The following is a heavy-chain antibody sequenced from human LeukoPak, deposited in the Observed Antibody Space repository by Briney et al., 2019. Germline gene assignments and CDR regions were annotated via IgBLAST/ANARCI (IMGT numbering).Heavy chain of an antibody. D-gene: IGHD2-2*01. CDR3: ATDTEPGGIVVVPAAL. V-gene: IGHV1-24*01. CDR2: FDPESGET. CDR1: GYTLNELP. J-gene: IGHJ4*02. Sequence: ASVKVSCKVSGYTLNELPMHWVRQALGKGLEWMGGFDPESGETIYPQKFQGRVTMTEDTSTDTAYMELSSLRSEDTAVYYCATDTEPGGIVVVPAALWGQGTLVTVSS.